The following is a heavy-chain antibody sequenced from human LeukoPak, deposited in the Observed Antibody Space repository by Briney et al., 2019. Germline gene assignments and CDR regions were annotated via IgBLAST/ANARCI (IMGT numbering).Heavy chain of an antibody. CDR2: IYYSGST. J-gene: IGHJ4*02. CDR3: ARTNWGSGEFDY. D-gene: IGHD7-27*01. CDR1: GGSIGRSSYY. Sequence: TSETLSLTCTVSGGSIGRSSYYWGWIRQPPGKGLEWIGSIYYSGSTYYSPSLKSRVTISVDTSKNQFSLKLSSVTAADTAVYYCARTNWGSGEFDYWGQGTLVTVSS. V-gene: IGHV4-39*07.